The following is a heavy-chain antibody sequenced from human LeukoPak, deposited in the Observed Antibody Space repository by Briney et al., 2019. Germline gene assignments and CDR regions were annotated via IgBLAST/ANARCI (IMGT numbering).Heavy chain of an antibody. J-gene: IGHJ6*03. CDR3: ARGRQDVTMIVVVMTAVSYYLDV. Sequence: SDTLSLTCAVYGGSFSGYYWTWIRQTPEKGLEWIGEMNPSGSTNYNPSLKSRVTISVDTSKNQFSLELSSVTAADTAVYYCARGRQDVTMIVVVMTAVSYYLDVWGKGTTVTVS. V-gene: IGHV4-34*01. D-gene: IGHD3-22*01. CDR1: GGSFSGYY. CDR2: MNPSGST.